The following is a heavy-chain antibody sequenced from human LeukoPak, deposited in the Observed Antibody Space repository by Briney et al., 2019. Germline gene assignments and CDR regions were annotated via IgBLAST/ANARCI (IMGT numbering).Heavy chain of an antibody. CDR3: ARDHRPEIQYYYMDV. CDR1: GFSLSNYG. CDR2: LLYDGNTK. Sequence: PGGSLRLSCAASGFSLSNYGIHWVRQAPGKGLEWVAALLYDGNTKHYADSVRGRFTISRDISTNTFYVQMNSLTAEDTAVYYCARDHRPEIQYYYMDVWGKRTTVAISS. J-gene: IGHJ6*03. V-gene: IGHV3-33*01. D-gene: IGHD1-14*01.